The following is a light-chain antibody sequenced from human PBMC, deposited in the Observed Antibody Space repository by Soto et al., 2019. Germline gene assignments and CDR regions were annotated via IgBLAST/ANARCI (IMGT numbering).Light chain of an antibody. CDR1: HKVISSY. J-gene: IGKJ1*01. CDR3: QHYNSYPEA. CDR2: GAS. V-gene: IGKV3-20*01. Sequence: GHKVISSYLAWYQQKPGQAPRLLIYGASSRATGIPDRFSGSGSGTEFTLTISSLQPDDFATYYCQHYNSYPEAYGQGTNVDIK.